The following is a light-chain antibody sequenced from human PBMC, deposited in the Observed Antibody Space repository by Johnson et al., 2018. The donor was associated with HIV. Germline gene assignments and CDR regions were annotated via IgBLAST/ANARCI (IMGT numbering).Light chain of an antibody. Sequence: QSVLTQPPSVSAAPGQKVTISCSGSSSNIGNNYVSWYQQLPGTAPKLLIYDNNKRPSGIPDRFSGSKSGPSATLAITGLQPGDEADYYFGQWDSSLSALYVFGTGTKVTVL. CDR2: DNN. V-gene: IGLV1-51*01. CDR3: GQWDSSLSALYV. J-gene: IGLJ1*01. CDR1: SSNIGNNY.